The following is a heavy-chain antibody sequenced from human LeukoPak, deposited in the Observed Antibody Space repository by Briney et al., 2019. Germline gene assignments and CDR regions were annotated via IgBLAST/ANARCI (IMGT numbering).Heavy chain of an antibody. V-gene: IGHV3-7*01. CDR3: ARAPGEGWFDP. D-gene: IGHD4-17*01. CDR2: IKQDGREK. Sequence: PGGSLRLSCAASGFTFSSYWMSWVRQAPGKGLEWVTSIKQDGREKYYVDSVKGRFTISRDNAKNSPYLQMNSLRAEDTALYYCARAPGEGWFDPWGQGTLVTVSS. CDR1: GFTFSSYW. J-gene: IGHJ5*02.